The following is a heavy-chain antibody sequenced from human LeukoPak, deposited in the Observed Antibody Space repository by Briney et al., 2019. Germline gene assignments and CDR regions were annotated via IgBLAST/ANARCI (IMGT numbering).Heavy chain of an antibody. CDR2: ISSSSSTI. Sequence: PGGSLRPSCAASGFTFSSYSMNWVRQAPGKGLEWVSYISSSSSTIYYADSVKGRFTISRDNAKNSLYLQMNSLRAEDTAVYYCAAYGSGRLDVWGKGTTVTVSS. J-gene: IGHJ6*04. CDR1: GFTFSSYS. V-gene: IGHV3-48*01. D-gene: IGHD3-10*01. CDR3: AAYGSGRLDV.